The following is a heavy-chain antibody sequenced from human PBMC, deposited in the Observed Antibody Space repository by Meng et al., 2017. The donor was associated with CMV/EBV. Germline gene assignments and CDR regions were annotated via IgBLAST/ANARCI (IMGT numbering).Heavy chain of an antibody. Sequence: GGSLRLSCVGSGFTFSSYAMNWVRQAPGKGLEWVASITTSSSYIYYADSVKGRFTISRDNARKSLFLQMNSLRADDTAVYYCARDSGAYYDSSGFYFGGQGTLVTVSS. CDR1: GFTFSSYA. D-gene: IGHD3-22*01. CDR3: ARDSGAYYDSSGFYF. J-gene: IGHJ1*01. V-gene: IGHV3-21*01. CDR2: ITTSSSYI.